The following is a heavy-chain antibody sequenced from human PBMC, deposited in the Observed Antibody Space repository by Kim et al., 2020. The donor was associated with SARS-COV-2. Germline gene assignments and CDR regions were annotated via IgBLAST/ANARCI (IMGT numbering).Heavy chain of an antibody. CDR2: IKSKTDGGTT. V-gene: IGHV3-15*01. J-gene: IGHJ6*02. D-gene: IGHD3-10*01. CDR3: TTPDYYGSGRWDYYYYGMDV. CDR1: GFTFSNAW. Sequence: GGSLRLSCAASGFTFSNAWMSWVRQAPGKGLEWVGHIKSKTDGGTTDYAAPVKGRFTISRDDSKNTLYLQMNSLKTEDTAVYYCTTPDYYGSGRWDYYYYGMDVWGQGTTVTVSS.